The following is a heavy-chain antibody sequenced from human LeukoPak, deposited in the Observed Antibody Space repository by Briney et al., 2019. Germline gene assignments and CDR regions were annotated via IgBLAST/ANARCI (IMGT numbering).Heavy chain of an antibody. Sequence: GGSLRLSCATSGFILNHFAMRWVRQAPGKGLEWVAVIWSDSTNKYYSGAVKGRFAISRDDPSRMVYLHKHRLRVEDTAVYYCAKDIQRGFDITNSLDYGGQGILVAVSS. CDR1: GFILNHFA. J-gene: IGHJ4*02. CDR2: IWSDSTNK. CDR3: AKDIQRGFDITNSLDY. V-gene: IGHV3-33*06. D-gene: IGHD2-8*01.